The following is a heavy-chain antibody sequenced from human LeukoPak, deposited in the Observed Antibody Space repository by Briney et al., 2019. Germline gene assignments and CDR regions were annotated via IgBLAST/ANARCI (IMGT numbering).Heavy chain of an antibody. Sequence: PSETLSLTCTVSGGSISSYYWSWIRQPPGKGLEWIGYIYYSGSTNYNPSLKSRVTISVATSKNQFSLKLSSVTAADTAVYYCARSHRYSSGWYGFFDWDQGTLVTVSS. V-gene: IGHV4-59*01. CDR2: IYYSGST. CDR1: GGSISSYY. CDR3: ARSHRYSSGWYGFFD. J-gene: IGHJ4*02. D-gene: IGHD6-19*01.